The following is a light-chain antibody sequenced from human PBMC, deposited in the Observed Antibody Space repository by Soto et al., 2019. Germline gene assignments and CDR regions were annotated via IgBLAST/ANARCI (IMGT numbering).Light chain of an antibody. CDR1: SSDVGSYNL. J-gene: IGLJ1*01. CDR3: CSYAGSSLYV. CDR2: EGS. Sequence: QSVLTQPASVSGSPGQSITISCTGTSSDVGSYNLVSWYQQHPGKAPKLMIYEGSKRPSGVSNRFSGSKSGNTASLTISGPQAEDEADYYCCSYAGSSLYVFGTGTKVTVL. V-gene: IGLV2-23*01.